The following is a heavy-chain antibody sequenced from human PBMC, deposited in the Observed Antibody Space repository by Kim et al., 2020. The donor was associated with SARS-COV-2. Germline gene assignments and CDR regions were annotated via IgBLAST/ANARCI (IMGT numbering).Heavy chain of an antibody. J-gene: IGHJ5*02. V-gene: IGHV1-69*01. Sequence: YAEKCQGRVTITADEATSTAYMELSGLRSEDTAVYYCASGFEAVNWFDPWGQGTLVTVSS. CDR3: ASGFEAVNWFDP. D-gene: IGHD3-10*01.